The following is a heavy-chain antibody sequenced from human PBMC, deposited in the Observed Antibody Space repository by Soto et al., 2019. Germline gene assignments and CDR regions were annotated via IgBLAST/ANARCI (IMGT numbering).Heavy chain of an antibody. J-gene: IGHJ4*02. CDR3: ARVSSSWYKDYFDY. V-gene: IGHV1-69*12. Sequence: QVQLVQSGAEVKKPGSSVKVSCKASGGTFSGYAISWVRQAPGQGLEWMGGIIPIFGTANYAQKFQGRVTISADESTSTAYMELSRLRSEDTAVYYCARVSSSWYKDYFDYWGQGTLVTVSS. D-gene: IGHD6-13*01. CDR1: GGTFSGYA. CDR2: IIPIFGTA.